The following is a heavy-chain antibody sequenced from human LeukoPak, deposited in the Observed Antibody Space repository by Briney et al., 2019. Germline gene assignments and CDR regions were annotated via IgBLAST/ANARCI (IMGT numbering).Heavy chain of an antibody. CDR2: INYSGST. CDR3: ARGFPDYVGGSYRRHWFDL. D-gene: IGHD3-16*02. J-gene: IGHJ5*02. Sequence: SETLSLTCAVYGGSFSGYYWSWIRQPPGKGLEWIGEINYSGSTNYNPSLKSRVTISVGTFKNQFSLKLSSVTAADTAVYYCARGFPDYVGGSYRRHWFDLWGQGTLVTVSS. V-gene: IGHV4-34*01. CDR1: GGSFSGYY.